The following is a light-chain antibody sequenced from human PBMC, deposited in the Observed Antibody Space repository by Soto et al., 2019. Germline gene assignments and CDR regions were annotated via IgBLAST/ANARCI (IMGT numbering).Light chain of an antibody. CDR1: SNDLGSYDL. J-gene: IGLJ2*01. V-gene: IGLV2-23*02. Sequence: QLVLTQPASVSGSPGQSITISCTGTSNDLGSYDLVSWYQQHPGKAPKLMIYEVRRRPSGVSDRFSGSKSGNTASLTISGLQAEDESDYYCCSYAVGNTLVFGGGTQLTVL. CDR3: CSYAVGNTLV. CDR2: EVR.